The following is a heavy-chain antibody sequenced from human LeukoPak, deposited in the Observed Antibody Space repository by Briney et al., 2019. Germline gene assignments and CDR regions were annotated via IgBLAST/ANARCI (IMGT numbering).Heavy chain of an antibody. J-gene: IGHJ4*02. CDR3: AKAPVTTCSGAYCYPFDY. Sequence: PGGSLRLSCAASGFTFSSYWMHWVRQAPGKGLEWVSAISVSGNTYHADSVKGRFTISRDSYKNTLYLQMNSLRAEDAAVYYCAKAPVTTCSGAYCYPFDYWGQGTLVTVSS. CDR2: ISVSGNT. V-gene: IGHV3-23*01. CDR1: GFTFSSYW. D-gene: IGHD2-15*01.